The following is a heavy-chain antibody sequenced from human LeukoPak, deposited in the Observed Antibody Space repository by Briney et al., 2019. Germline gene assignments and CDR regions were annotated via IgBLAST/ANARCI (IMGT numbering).Heavy chain of an antibody. J-gene: IGHJ4*02. V-gene: IGHV3-21*04. D-gene: IGHD3-16*01. CDR1: GFTFSSYS. Sequence: GGSLRLSCAASGFTFSSYSMNWVRQAPGKGLEWVSSISSSSSYIYYADSVKGRFTISRDNAKNSLYLQMNSLRVEDTAVYYCAKGRGSSTYTFDYWGQGTLVTGSS. CDR2: ISSSSSYI. CDR3: AKGRGSSTYTFDY.